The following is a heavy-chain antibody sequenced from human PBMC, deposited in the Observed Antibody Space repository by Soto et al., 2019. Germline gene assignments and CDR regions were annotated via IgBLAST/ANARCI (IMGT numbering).Heavy chain of an antibody. D-gene: IGHD1-1*01. Sequence: QVQLVESGGGVVQPGRSLRLSCAASGFTFSSYAMHWVRQAPGKGLEWVAVISYDGSNKYYADSVKGRFTISRDNSKNTRDLQMNSLRAEDTAVYYCARVLRERELAGPDYWGQGTLVTVSS. CDR1: GFTFSSYA. J-gene: IGHJ4*02. CDR2: ISYDGSNK. CDR3: ARVLRERELAGPDY. V-gene: IGHV3-30-3*01.